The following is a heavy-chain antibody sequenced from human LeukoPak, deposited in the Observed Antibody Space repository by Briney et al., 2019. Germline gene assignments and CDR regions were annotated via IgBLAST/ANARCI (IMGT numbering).Heavy chain of an antibody. J-gene: IGHJ5*02. V-gene: IGHV1-18*01. Sequence: ASVKVSCKASGDTFSSDAINWVRQAPGQGLEWMGWISAYNGNTNYAQKLQGRVTMTTDTSTSTAYMELRSLRSDDTAVYYCARTRYYYDSSGYTLNWFDPWGQGTLVTVSS. CDR2: ISAYNGNT. D-gene: IGHD3-22*01. CDR3: ARTRYYYDSSGYTLNWFDP. CDR1: GDTFSSDA.